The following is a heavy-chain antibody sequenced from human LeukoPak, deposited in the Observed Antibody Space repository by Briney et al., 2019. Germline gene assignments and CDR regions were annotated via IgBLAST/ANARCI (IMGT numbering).Heavy chain of an antibody. CDR1: GFTFSNYW. CDR3: ARDYFDMSGYWGLDY. CDR2: IKQDGSEK. D-gene: IGHD3-22*01. V-gene: IGHV3-7*01. J-gene: IGHJ4*02. Sequence: PGGSLRLSCAASGFTFSNYWMSWVRQAPGKGLEWVANIKQDGSEKYYVDSVKGRFTISRDNAKNSLYLQMNSLRAEDTAVYHCARDYFDMSGYWGLDYWGQGTLVTVSS.